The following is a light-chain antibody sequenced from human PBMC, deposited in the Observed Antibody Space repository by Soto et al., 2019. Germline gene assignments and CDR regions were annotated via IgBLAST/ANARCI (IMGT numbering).Light chain of an antibody. V-gene: IGKV1-33*01. Sequence: IPVDQSPSAVSPSLGDRFTIACGASQSITTFLAWYQQKPGKAPQILIYEAFNLETGVPSRFSGSGSGTDFTFTISNLQPEDVATYYCQQYDKLPLPFGGGTKVAIK. J-gene: IGKJ4*01. CDR3: QQYDKLPLP. CDR2: EAF. CDR1: QSITTF.